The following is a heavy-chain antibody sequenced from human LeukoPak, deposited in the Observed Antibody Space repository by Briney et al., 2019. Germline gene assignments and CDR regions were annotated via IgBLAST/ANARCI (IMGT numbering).Heavy chain of an antibody. CDR3: ARVLYDCVWGSYNY. J-gene: IGHJ4*02. CDR1: GYTFTSYG. V-gene: IGHV1-18*01. CDR2: ISAYNGNT. Sequence: ASVKVSCKASGYTFTSYGISWVRQAPGQGLEWMGWISAYNGNTNYAQKLQGRVTMTIDTSTSTAYMELRSLRSDDTAVYYCARVLYDCVWGSYNYWGQGTLVTVSS. D-gene: IGHD3-16*01.